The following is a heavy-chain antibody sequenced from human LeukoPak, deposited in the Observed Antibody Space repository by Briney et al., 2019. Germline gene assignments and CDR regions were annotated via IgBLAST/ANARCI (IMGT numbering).Heavy chain of an antibody. V-gene: IGHV4-59*01. CDR2: VYYSGST. CDR3: ARVLDLSKRGLDAFDI. J-gene: IGHJ3*02. Sequence: SETLSLTCTVSGGSISSYFWSWIRQPPGKGLEWIGYVYYSGSTNYNPSLKSRVTISVDTSKKQFPLKLSSATAADTAVYYCARVLDLSKRGLDAFDIWGQGTMVTVSS. D-gene: IGHD3-16*01. CDR1: GGSISSYF.